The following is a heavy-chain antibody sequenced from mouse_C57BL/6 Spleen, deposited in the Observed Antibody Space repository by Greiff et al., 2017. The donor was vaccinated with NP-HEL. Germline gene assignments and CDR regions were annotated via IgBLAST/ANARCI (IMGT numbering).Heavy chain of an antibody. J-gene: IGHJ3*01. CDR1: GYTFTSYW. V-gene: IGHV1-7*01. CDR2: INPSSGST. D-gene: IGHD2-4*01. CDR3: ARERDDYDDGGWFAY. Sequence: QVQLKESGAELAKPGASVKLSCKASGYTFTSYWMHWVQQRPGQGLEWIGYINPSSGSTKYNQKFKDKATLTADKSSSTAYMQLSSLTYEDSAVYYCARERDDYDDGGWFAYWGQGTLVTVSA.